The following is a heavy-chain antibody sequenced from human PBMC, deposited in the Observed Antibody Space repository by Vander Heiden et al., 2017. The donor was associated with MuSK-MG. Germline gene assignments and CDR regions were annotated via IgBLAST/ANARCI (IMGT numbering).Heavy chain of an antibody. V-gene: IGHV1-3*01. D-gene: IGHD6-6*01. CDR3: ARGVYCSSSLRVYYYYYMDV. CDR1: GYTFTSYA. J-gene: IGHJ6*03. CDR2: INAGNGNT. Sequence: QVQLVQSGAEVKKPGASVKVSCKASGYTFTSYAMHWVRQAPGQRLEWMGWINAGNGNTKYSQKFQGRVTITRDTSASTAYMELSSLRSEDTAVYYCARGVYCSSSLRVYYYYYMDVWGKGTTVTVSS.